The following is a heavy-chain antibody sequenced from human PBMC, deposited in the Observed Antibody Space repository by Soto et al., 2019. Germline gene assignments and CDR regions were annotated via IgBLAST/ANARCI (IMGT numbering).Heavy chain of an antibody. Sequence: SETLSLTCAVSSGSISSSNWWSWVRQPPGKGLEWIGEIYHSGSTNYNPSLKSRVTISVDKSKNQFSLKLSSVTAADTAVYYCARGLSPVDFYDILTGYYIPPRYYYYMDVWGKGTTVTVSS. CDR3: ARGLSPVDFYDILTGYYIPPRYYYYMDV. J-gene: IGHJ6*03. D-gene: IGHD3-9*01. CDR2: IYHSGST. V-gene: IGHV4-4*02. CDR1: SGSISSSNW.